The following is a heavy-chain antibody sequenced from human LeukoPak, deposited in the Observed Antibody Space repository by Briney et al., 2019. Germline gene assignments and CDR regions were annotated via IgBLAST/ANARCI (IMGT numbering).Heavy chain of an antibody. CDR3: AELGITMIGGV. CDR2: ISGDGNSR. Sequence: GGSLRLSCVASGFTFSNYWMHWVRHIPGKGLVWVSRISGDGNSRSYADSVEGRFTISRDNAKNSLYLQMNSLRAEDTAVYYCAELGITMIGGVWGKGTTVTISS. D-gene: IGHD3-10*02. J-gene: IGHJ6*04. V-gene: IGHV3-74*01. CDR1: GFTFSNYW.